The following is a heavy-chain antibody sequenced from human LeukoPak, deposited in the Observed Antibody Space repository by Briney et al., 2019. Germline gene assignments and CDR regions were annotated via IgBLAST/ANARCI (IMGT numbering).Heavy chain of an antibody. CDR2: INTNTGNP. CDR1: GYTFTSYA. J-gene: IGHJ6*03. V-gene: IGHV7-4-1*02. CDR3: ARDIKAARPGDYYMDV. D-gene: IGHD6-6*01. Sequence: GASVKVSCKASGYTFTSYAMNWVRQAPGQGLEWMGWINTNTGNPTYAQGFTGRFVFSLDTSVSTAYLQISSLKAEDTAVYYCARDIKAARPGDYYMDVWGKGTTVTVSS.